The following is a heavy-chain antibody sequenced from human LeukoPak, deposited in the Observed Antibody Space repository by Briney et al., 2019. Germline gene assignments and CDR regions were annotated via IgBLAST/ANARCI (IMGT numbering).Heavy chain of an antibody. D-gene: IGHD3-16*01. J-gene: IGHJ4*02. CDR3: ARVVRGSFTYYFDY. CDR1: GYSISSGYY. Sequence: SETLSLTCTVSGYSISSGYYWGWIRPPPGKGLEWIGSIYHSGSTYYNPSLKSRVTISVDTSKNQFSLKLTSVTAADTAVYYCARVVRGSFTYYFDYWGQGTLVTVSS. V-gene: IGHV4-38-2*02. CDR2: IYHSGST.